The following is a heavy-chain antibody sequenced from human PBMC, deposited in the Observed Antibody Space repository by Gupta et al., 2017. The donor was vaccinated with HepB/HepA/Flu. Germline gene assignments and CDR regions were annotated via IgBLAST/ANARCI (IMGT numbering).Heavy chain of an antibody. CDR3: ARNHWPTFFDY. J-gene: IGHJ4*02. V-gene: IGHV3-48*03. CDR1: GFTFDNYE. CDR2: ISSSGSTI. Sequence: EVQLVESGGGLVQPGGSLRLSCAGPGFTFDNYEMNWVRQAPGKGLEWVSYISSSGSTIYYADSVKGRFTISRDNAKNSVYLQVNSLRVEDTAVYYCARNHWPTFFDYWGQGTLVTVSA.